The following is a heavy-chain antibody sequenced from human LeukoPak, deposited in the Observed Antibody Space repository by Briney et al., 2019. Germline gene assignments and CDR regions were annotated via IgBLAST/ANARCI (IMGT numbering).Heavy chain of an antibody. CDR3: ARRRGYCSSTSCYTGYYYYYMDV. Sequence: SDTLSLTCAVSGYSISSSNWWGWIRQPPGKGLEWIGYIYYSGSTYYNPSLKSRVTMSVDTSKNQFSLKLSSVTAADTAAYYCARRRGYCSSTSCYTGYYYYYMDVWGKGTTVTVSS. J-gene: IGHJ6*03. CDR1: GYSISSSNW. D-gene: IGHD2-2*02. V-gene: IGHV4-28*01. CDR2: IYYSGST.